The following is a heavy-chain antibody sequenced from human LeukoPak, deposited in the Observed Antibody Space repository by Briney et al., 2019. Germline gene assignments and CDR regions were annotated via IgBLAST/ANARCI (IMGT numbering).Heavy chain of an antibody. CDR3: AKEIAAAVGY. CDR1: GFTFSSYW. CDR2: ISGSGGST. D-gene: IGHD6-13*01. J-gene: IGHJ4*02. V-gene: IGHV3-23*01. Sequence: GGSLRLSCAASGFTFSSYWMHWVRQGPGKGLVWVSAISGSGGSTYYADSVKGRFTISRDNSKNTLYLQMNSLRAEDTAVYYCAKEIAAAVGYWGQGTLVTVSS.